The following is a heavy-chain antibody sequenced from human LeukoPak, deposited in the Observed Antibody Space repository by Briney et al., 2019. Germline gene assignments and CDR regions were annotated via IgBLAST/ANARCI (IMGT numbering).Heavy chain of an antibody. V-gene: IGHV5-10-1*01. CDR2: IDPSDSYT. Sequence: GQSLRISGKGSGYRFTSYWISWVRRMPGKGLEWRGRIDPSDSYTNYSPSFQGHVTISADKSISTAYLQWSSLKASDTAMYYCARHPYPWSYSSSSHWFDPWGQGTLVTVSS. D-gene: IGHD6-6*01. J-gene: IGHJ5*02. CDR1: GYRFTSYW. CDR3: ARHPYPWSYSSSSHWFDP.